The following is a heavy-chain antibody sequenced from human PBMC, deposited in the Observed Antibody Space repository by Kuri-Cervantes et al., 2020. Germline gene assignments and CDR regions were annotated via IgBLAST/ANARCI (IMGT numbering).Heavy chain of an antibody. CDR2: IKQDGSEK. J-gene: IGHJ4*02. Sequence: GESLKISCAASGFTFSSYWMSWVRQAPGKGLEWVANIKQDGSEKYYVDSVKGRFTISRDNAKNSLYLQMNSLRAEDTAVYYCAIRWVGEEDYWGQGTLVTVSS. CDR1: GFTFSSYW. V-gene: IGHV3-7*01. CDR3: AIRWVGEEDY. D-gene: IGHD3-16*01.